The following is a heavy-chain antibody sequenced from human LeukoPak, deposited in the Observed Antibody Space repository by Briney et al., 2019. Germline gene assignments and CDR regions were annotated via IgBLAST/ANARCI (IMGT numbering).Heavy chain of an antibody. V-gene: IGHV1-69*13. J-gene: IGHJ4*02. Sequence: SVKVSCKASGGTFSSYAFSWVRQAPGQGLEWMGGIIPIFGTANYAQKFQGRVTITADESTSTAYMELSSLRSEDTAVYYCAVSLRGLRYFDYWGQGTLVTVSS. D-gene: IGHD4-17*01. CDR1: GGTFSSYA. CDR3: AVSLRGLRYFDY. CDR2: IIPIFGTA.